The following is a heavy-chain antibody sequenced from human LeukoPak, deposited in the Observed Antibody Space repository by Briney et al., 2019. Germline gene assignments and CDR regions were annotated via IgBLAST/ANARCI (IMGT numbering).Heavy chain of an antibody. D-gene: IGHD1-26*01. CDR3: ARGKVGATANFDY. V-gene: IGHV1-2*02. J-gene: IGHJ4*02. CDR1: GYTFTGYY. Sequence: ASVTVSCKASGYTFTGYYMHWVRQAPGQGLEWMGWINPNSGGTNYAQKFQGRVTMTRDTSISTAYMELSRLRSDDTAVYYCARGKVGATANFDYWGQGTLVTVSS. CDR2: INPNSGGT.